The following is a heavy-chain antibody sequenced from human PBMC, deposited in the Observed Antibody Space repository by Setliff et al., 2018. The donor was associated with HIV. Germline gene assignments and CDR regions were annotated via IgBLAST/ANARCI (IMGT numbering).Heavy chain of an antibody. J-gene: IGHJ5*02. CDR2: VYHSGKT. Sequence: PSETLSPTCTVSVQFISDGYYWGWIRQPPGKGLEWIGSVYHSGKTYYNPSLKSRVTMSADTSKNQISLMLRSMTAADTAVYYCAKHDLGEGSCFDPWGQGSLVTVSS. V-gene: IGHV4-38-2*02. CDR1: VQFISDGYY. CDR3: AKHDLGEGSCFDP. D-gene: IGHD3-10*01.